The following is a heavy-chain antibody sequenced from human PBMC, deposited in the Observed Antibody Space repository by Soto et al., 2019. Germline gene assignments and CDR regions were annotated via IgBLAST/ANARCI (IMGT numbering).Heavy chain of an antibody. J-gene: IGHJ6*02. D-gene: IGHD2-2*02. CDR3: ARALISTDIVVVPAAISYYYYGMDV. Sequence: SVKVSCKASGGTFSSYAISWVRQAPGQGLEWMGGIIPIFGTANYAQKFQGRVTITADKSTSTAYMELSSRRSEDTAVYYCARALISTDIVVVPAAISYYYYGMDVWGQGTTVTVSS. CDR2: IIPIFGTA. V-gene: IGHV1-69*06. CDR1: GGTFSSYA.